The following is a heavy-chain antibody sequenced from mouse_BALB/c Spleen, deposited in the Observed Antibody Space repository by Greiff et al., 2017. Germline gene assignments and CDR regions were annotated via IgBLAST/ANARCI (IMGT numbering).Heavy chain of an antibody. V-gene: IGHV1S56*01. CDR2: IYPGNVNT. J-gene: IGHJ4*01. CDR1: GYTFTSYY. D-gene: IGHD2-3*01. Sequence: QVQLQQSGPELVKPGASVRISCKASGYTFTSYYIHWVKQRPGQGLEWIGWIYPGNVNTKYNEKFKGKATLTADKSSSTAYMQLSSLTSEDSAVYFCASVYDGLYYYAMDYWGQGTSVTVSS. CDR3: ASVYDGLYYYAMDY.